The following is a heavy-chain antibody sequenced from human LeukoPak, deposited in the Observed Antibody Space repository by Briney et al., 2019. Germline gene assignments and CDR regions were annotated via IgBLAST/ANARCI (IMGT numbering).Heavy chain of an antibody. Sequence: GGSLRLSCATSGFTFSSYAMSWVRQAPGKGLEWVSGIGASGGSTYYADSVKGRFTISRDNSKNTLYLQMNSLRTEDTAVYYRAKAEGYDILTGLDYWGQGTLVTVSS. J-gene: IGHJ4*02. CDR2: IGASGGST. V-gene: IGHV3-23*01. CDR3: AKAEGYDILTGLDY. D-gene: IGHD3-9*01. CDR1: GFTFSSYA.